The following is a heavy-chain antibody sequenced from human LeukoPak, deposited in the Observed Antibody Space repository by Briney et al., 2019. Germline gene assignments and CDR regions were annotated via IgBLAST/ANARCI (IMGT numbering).Heavy chain of an antibody. V-gene: IGHV3-74*01. CDR3: AKEAAWANYRCYFDS. J-gene: IGHJ4*02. D-gene: IGHD3-16*02. CDR1: GFTFSSYW. Sequence: GGSLRLSCAASGFTFSSYWMHWVRQAPGKGLVWVSRINSDGSSTSYADSVKGRFSISRDNSKNMLYLHMNSLRTEDTALYYCAKEAAWANYRCYFDSWGQGTLVTVSS. CDR2: INSDGSST.